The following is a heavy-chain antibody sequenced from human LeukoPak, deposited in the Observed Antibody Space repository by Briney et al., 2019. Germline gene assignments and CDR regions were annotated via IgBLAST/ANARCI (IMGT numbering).Heavy chain of an antibody. CDR3: AGLVVPGHFDP. Sequence: SETLSLTCTVSGGSISSSSHYWAWIRQPPGKGLEWIANIYYSGNTYYNPSLKSRFTISVDMSKNQFSLRVGSLTAADTAVYYRAGLVVPGHFDPWGQGTLVTVSS. J-gene: IGHJ5*02. CDR1: GGSISSSSHY. D-gene: IGHD2-2*01. CDR2: IYYSGNT. V-gene: IGHV4-39*07.